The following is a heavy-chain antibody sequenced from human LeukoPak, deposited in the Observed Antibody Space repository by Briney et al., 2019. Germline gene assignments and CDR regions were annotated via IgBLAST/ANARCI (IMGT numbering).Heavy chain of an antibody. J-gene: IGHJ5*02. CDR3: AKVPAVAGKKNWFDP. Sequence: TGGPLRLSCAVAGFTFSNYPMSWVRQAPGKGLEWVSAISGGSTFYADSVKGRFTISRDNSKNTLYLQIDSLRAEDTAVYYCAKVPAVAGKKNWFDPWGLGTLVTVSS. D-gene: IGHD6-19*01. CDR2: ISGGST. V-gene: IGHV3-23*01. CDR1: GFTFSNYP.